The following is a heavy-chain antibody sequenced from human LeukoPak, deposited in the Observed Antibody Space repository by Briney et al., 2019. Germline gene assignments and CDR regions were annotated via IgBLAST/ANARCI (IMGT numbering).Heavy chain of an antibody. CDR3: ARSYYYDSSGSHFDY. CDR1: GGSISSGGYY. V-gene: IGHV4-31*03. J-gene: IGHJ4*02. Sequence: SETLSLTCTVSGGSISSGGYYWSWIRQHPGKGLEWIGYIYYSGSTYYSPSLKSRVTISVDTSKNQFSLKLSSVTAADTAVYYCARSYYYDSSGSHFDYWGQGTLVTVSS. D-gene: IGHD3-22*01. CDR2: IYYSGST.